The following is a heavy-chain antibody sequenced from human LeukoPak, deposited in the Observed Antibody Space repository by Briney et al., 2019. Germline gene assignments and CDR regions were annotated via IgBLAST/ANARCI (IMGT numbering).Heavy chain of an antibody. Sequence: PSETLSLTCTVSGGSISSSRYYWGWIRQPPGKGLEWIGSIYYSGSTYYNPSLQSRVTISVDKSKNQFALKLSSVTAADTALYYCARINDILTDSFDYWGQGTLVTVSS. V-gene: IGHV4-39*01. D-gene: IGHD3-9*01. CDR3: ARINDILTDSFDY. CDR2: IYYSGST. CDR1: GGSISSSRYY. J-gene: IGHJ4*02.